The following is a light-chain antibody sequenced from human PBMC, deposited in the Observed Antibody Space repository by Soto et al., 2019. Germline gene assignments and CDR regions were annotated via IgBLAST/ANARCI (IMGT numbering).Light chain of an antibody. CDR3: CSYAGSLVV. J-gene: IGLJ2*01. CDR2: DVS. V-gene: IGLV2-11*01. CDR1: SSDVGGYNY. Sequence: QSALTQPRSVSGSPGQSVTISCTGTSSDVGGYNYVSWYQQHPGKAPKLMISDVSKRPSGVPDRFSGSKSGNTASLTISGRQAEDEADYYCCSYAGSLVVFGGGTQLTVL.